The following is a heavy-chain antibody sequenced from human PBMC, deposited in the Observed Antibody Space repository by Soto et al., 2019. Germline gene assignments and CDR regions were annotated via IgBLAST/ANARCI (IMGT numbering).Heavy chain of an antibody. CDR2: IYHSGST. V-gene: IGHV4-38-2*01. J-gene: IGHJ4*02. Sequence: PSETLSLTCAVSGYSITNGYYWGWIRQPPGMGLEWIGSIYHSGSTSYNPSLRSRVTISVVTSKNQFSLKLRSVTAADTAMYYCAKVGGGGPVTAVIGRFDSWGQGTQVTVSS. CDR3: AKVGGGGPVTAVIGRFDS. D-gene: IGHD2-21*01. CDR1: GYSITNGYY.